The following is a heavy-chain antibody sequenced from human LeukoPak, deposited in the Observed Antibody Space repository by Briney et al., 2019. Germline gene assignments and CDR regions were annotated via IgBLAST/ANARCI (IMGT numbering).Heavy chain of an antibody. CDR3: AREPISSGAYYPRSDY. CDR2: INTYNGNT. Sequence: ASVKVSCKASGYIFANYGFAWVRQAPGQGLERLGWINTYNGNTKYAQNLQGRVTVTTDTSTNTAYMELRSLTSVDTAVYYCAREPISSGAYYPRSDYWGQGTLVTVSS. V-gene: IGHV1-18*01. D-gene: IGHD3-10*01. CDR1: GYIFANYG. J-gene: IGHJ4*02.